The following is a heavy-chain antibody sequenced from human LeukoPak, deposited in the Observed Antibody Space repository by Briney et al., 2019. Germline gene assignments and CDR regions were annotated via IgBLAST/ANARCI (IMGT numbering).Heavy chain of an antibody. V-gene: IGHV4-59*01. Sequence: KPSETLSLTCTVSGGSISTYYWSWIRQPPGKGLEWIGYIYYSGITRYNPSLKSRLTISVDTSKNQFSLRLTSVTAADTAVYYCARVGSYSFDYWGQGTLVTVSA. CDR1: GGSISTYY. J-gene: IGHJ4*02. D-gene: IGHD6-13*01. CDR2: IYYSGIT. CDR3: ARVGSYSFDY.